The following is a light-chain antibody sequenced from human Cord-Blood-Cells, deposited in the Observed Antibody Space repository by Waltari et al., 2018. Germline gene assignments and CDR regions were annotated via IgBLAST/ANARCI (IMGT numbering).Light chain of an antibody. V-gene: IGLV2-23*01. CDR3: CSYAGSSTWV. J-gene: IGLJ3*02. Sequence: QSALTQPASVSGSPGQSITISCTGTSSDVGSYNLVSWYQQHPGKAPKLMFYEGSKRPSGVSNRFSASKSGNAASLTSSGRQAEDEADYYCCSYAGSSTWVFGGGTKLTVL. CDR1: SSDVGSYNL. CDR2: EGS.